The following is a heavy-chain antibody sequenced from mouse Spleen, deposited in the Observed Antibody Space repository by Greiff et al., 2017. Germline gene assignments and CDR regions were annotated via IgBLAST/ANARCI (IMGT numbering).Heavy chain of an antibody. Sequence: EVKLQESGGGLVQPGGSLRLSCATSGFTFTDYYMSWVRQPPGKALEWLGFIRNKANGYTTEYSASVKGRFTISRDNSQSILYLQMNTLRAEDSATYYCARDKGANWDLDYWGQGTTLTVSS. J-gene: IGHJ2*01. V-gene: IGHV7-3*02. CDR3: ARDKGANWDLDY. CDR2: IRNKANGYTT. CDR1: GFTFTDYY. D-gene: IGHD4-1*01.